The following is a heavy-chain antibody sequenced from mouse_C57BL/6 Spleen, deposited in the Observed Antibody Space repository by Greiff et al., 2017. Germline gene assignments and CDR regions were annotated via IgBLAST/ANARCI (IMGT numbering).Heavy chain of an antibody. V-gene: IGHV1-15*01. Sequence: QVQLQQSGAELVSPGASVTLSCKASGYTFTDYEMHWVKQTPVHGLEWIGAIDPETGGTAYNQKFKGKAILTADKSSSTAYMELRSLTSEDSAVYYCTRRGTSYAMDYWGQGTSVTVSS. CDR2: IDPETGGT. J-gene: IGHJ4*01. D-gene: IGHD5-1*01. CDR3: TRRGTSYAMDY. CDR1: GYTFTDYE.